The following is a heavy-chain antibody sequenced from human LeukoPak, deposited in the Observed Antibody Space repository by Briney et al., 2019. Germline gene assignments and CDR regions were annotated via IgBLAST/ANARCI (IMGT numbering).Heavy chain of an antibody. V-gene: IGHV3-53*01. CDR3: TRTSSLYDY. Sequence: GGSLRLSCAASGFTVSSNYMSWVRQAPGKGLEWVSVIYSGGSTYYADSVKGRFTISRDNSKSTLHLQMNSLRAEDTAVYYCTRTSSLYDYWGQGTLVTVSS. CDR2: IYSGGST. J-gene: IGHJ4*02. D-gene: IGHD2-2*01. CDR1: GFTVSSNY.